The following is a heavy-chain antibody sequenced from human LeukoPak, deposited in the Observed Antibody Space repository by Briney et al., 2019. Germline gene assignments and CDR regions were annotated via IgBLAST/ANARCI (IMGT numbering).Heavy chain of an antibody. J-gene: IGHJ4*02. Sequence: GGSLRHSCAASEFTFSTYWMNWVRQAPGKGLQWVANINQDGSEKNYVDSVRGRFTISRDNAKNSLYLQMNSLRAEDTAVYYCARDRAMDDFWGQGTLVTVSS. CDR2: INQDGSEK. CDR3: ARDRAMDDF. D-gene: IGHD5-18*01. V-gene: IGHV3-7*01. CDR1: EFTFSTYW.